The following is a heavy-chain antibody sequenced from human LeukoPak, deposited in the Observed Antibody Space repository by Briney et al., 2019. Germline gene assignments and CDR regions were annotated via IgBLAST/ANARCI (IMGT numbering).Heavy chain of an antibody. CDR2: ISSSGTTI. V-gene: IGHV3-11*04. Sequence: GGSLRLSCAASGFTFGDYYMSWIRQAPGKGLEWVSYISSSGTTIYYADSVKGRFTISRDNAKNSLYLQMNSLRAEDTAVYYCAREGPEGWFDPWGQGTLVTVSS. J-gene: IGHJ5*02. CDR3: AREGPEGWFDP. CDR1: GFTFGDYY.